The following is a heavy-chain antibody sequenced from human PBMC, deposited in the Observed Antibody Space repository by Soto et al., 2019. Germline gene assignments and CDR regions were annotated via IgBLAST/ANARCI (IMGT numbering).Heavy chain of an antibody. Sequence: QVQMVQSGAEVKKPGASVKVSCEASGFTFSNYYMHWIRQAPGQGLEWMGIINPSGDSTTFAENFRARVTLTRGKFAVYLELSSLRSEDTAVYYCTRWVELEKLEGLIFETWGQGTLVTVSS. CDR2: INPSGDST. CDR3: TRWVELEKLEGLIFET. D-gene: IGHD1-26*01. CDR1: GFTFSNYY. J-gene: IGHJ5*02. V-gene: IGHV1-46*01.